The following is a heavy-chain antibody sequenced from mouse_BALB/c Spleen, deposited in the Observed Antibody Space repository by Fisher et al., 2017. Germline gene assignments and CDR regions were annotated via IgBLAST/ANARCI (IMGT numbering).Heavy chain of an antibody. D-gene: IGHD1-1*01. V-gene: IGHV5-12-2*01. Sequence: RFTISRDNAKNTLYLQMSSLKSEDTAMYYCARPLYYGYWYFDVWGAGTTVTVSS. CDR3: ARPLYYGYWYFDV. J-gene: IGHJ1*01.